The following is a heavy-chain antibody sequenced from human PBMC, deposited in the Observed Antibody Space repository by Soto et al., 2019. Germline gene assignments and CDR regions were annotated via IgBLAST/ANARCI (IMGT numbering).Heavy chain of an antibody. D-gene: IGHD2-15*01. CDR1: GDSISSYY. Sequence: SETLSLTCTVSGDSISSYYWTWIRQPPGKGLEYIGYIYYSGRTYYNPSLKSRVTISVDTSKNQFSLKLSSVTAADTAVYYCARGHLGITTTGTWYDFDYWGQGTLVTVS. V-gene: IGHV4-59*01. CDR2: IYYSGRT. J-gene: IGHJ4*02. CDR3: ARGHLGITTTGTWYDFDY.